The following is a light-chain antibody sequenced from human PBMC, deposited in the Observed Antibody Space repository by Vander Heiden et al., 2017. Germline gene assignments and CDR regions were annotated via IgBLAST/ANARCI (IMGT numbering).Light chain of an antibody. CDR1: QDISNY. J-gene: IGKJ1*01. Sequence: DIQMTQSPYSLSASVGDRVTITCQASQDISNYLNWYQQKPGKAPKLLIYDASNVETGVPSRFSGSGSGTDFTFTISSLQPEDIATYYCQQYDNLPWTFGQGTKVEIK. CDR3: QQYDNLPWT. CDR2: DAS. V-gene: IGKV1-33*01.